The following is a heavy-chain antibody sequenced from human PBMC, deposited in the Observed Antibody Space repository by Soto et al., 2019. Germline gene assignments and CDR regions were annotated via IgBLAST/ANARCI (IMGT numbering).Heavy chain of an antibody. Sequence: AASVKVSFKASGYTFTGYYIHWLRQAPGQGLEWMGWINPNNGGTNYAQKFQGRVTMTRDTSISTAYMELSRLRSDDTALYYCARPNYGTLAYWGQGTLVTVSS. CDR3: ARPNYGTLAY. D-gene: IGHD3-10*01. V-gene: IGHV1-2*02. CDR2: INPNNGGT. CDR1: GYTFTGYY. J-gene: IGHJ4*02.